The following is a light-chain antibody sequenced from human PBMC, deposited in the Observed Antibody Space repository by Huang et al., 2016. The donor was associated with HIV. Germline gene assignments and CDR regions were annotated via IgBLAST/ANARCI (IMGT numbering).Light chain of an antibody. CDR1: QSLLHSDGNTY. J-gene: IGKJ4*01. Sequence: DVVMTQSPLSLPVTLGQPASISCRSSQSLLHSDGNTYLIWLQQRPGHSPRRLIYKGSNRDSGVPDRFSGSGSGSDFTLRISRVEPEDVGVYYCMQGTHWPLTFSGGTKVEIK. V-gene: IGKV2-30*02. CDR3: MQGTHWPLT. CDR2: KGS.